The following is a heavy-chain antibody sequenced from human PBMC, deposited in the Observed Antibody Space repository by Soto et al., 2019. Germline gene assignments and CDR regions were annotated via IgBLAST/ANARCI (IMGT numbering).Heavy chain of an antibody. J-gene: IGHJ4*02. D-gene: IGHD3-22*01. V-gene: IGHV1-24*01. CDR2: FDPEDGET. CDR1: GYTFTNN. Sequence: APVKVSCKASGYTFTNNDVSWVRQATGQGLEWMGGFDPEDGETIYAQKFQGRVTMTADTSTDTAYMELSSLRSEDTAVYYCATVLNYYDSSGYAYYFDYWGQGTLVTVSS. CDR3: ATVLNYYDSSGYAYYFDY.